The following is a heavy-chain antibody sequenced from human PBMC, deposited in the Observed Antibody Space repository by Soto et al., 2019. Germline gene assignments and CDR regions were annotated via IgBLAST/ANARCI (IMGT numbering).Heavy chain of an antibody. D-gene: IGHD3-10*02. J-gene: IGHJ6*02. Sequence: QVQLEESGGGVVQPGRSLRLSCAASGFTFSSYGMHWVRQAPGKGLEWVAVISHDGSYQDYADAVKGRFTISRDNSRNTLSLHMNSLRAEDTAVYYCAKASVKHHHYYFRGMDAWGQGTTVTVAS. CDR1: GFTFSSYG. V-gene: IGHV3-30*18. CDR2: ISHDGSYQ. CDR3: AKASVKHHHYYFRGMDA.